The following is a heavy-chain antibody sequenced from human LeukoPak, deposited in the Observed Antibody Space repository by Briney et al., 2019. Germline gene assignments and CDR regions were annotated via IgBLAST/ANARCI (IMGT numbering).Heavy chain of an antibody. CDR3: AIDTSDYGGTDY. J-gene: IGHJ4*02. V-gene: IGHV1-24*01. CDR2: FDPEDGEP. CDR1: GYTLNELS. Sequence: ASVKVSCKVSGYTLNELSMHWVRQAPRKGLEWMGGFDPEDGEPMFAQRFQGRVTMTEDTSTDTAYMQLSSLRPDDTAVYYCAIDTSDYGGTDYWGQGTLVTVSS. D-gene: IGHD4-23*01.